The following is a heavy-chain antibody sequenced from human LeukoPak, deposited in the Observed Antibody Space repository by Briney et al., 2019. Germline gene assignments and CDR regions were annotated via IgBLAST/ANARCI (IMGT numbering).Heavy chain of an antibody. CDR3: ARVGSPTYGDYDY. CDR1: GFTVSSNY. J-gene: IGHJ4*02. Sequence: GGSLRLSCAASGFTVSSNYMSWVRQAPGKGLEWVSVIYSGGSTYYADSVKGRFTISRDNSKNTVYLLMNSLRVEDTAVYYCARVGSPTYGDYDYWGQGTLVTVSS. V-gene: IGHV3-53*01. CDR2: IYSGGST. D-gene: IGHD4-17*01.